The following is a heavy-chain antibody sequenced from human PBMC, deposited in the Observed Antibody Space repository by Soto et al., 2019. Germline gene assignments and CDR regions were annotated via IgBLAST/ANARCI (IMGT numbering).Heavy chain of an antibody. CDR3: ARGSRSGFDFDY. Sequence: QVQLVESGGGVVQPGRSLRLSCAASGFTFSSYGMHWVRQAPGKGLEWVAVIWYDGSNKYYADSVKGRFTISRDNSKNPLYLQMTSLRAEDTAVYYCARGSRSGFDFDYWGQGTLVTVSS. CDR1: GFTFSSYG. D-gene: IGHD3-3*01. CDR2: IWYDGSNK. J-gene: IGHJ4*02. V-gene: IGHV3-33*01.